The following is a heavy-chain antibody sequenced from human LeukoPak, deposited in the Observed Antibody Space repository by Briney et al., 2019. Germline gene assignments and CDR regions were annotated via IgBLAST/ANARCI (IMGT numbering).Heavy chain of an antibody. CDR3: AGSSGWSGVLDY. V-gene: IGHV4-59*01. CDR2: ISYSGST. CDR1: GGSITTYY. J-gene: IGHJ4*01. D-gene: IGHD6-19*01. Sequence: SETLSLTCAVSGGSITTYYWSWVRQPPGKGLERMGYISYSGSTNNNPSLKSRVTTSLDTSNNQLSLRLTSVTAADSAVYYCAGSSGWSGVLDYWGQGTLVSVSS.